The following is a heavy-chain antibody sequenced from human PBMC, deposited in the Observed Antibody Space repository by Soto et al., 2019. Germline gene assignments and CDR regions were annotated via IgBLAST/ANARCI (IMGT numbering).Heavy chain of an antibody. V-gene: IGHV1-8*01. D-gene: IGHD6-13*01. CDR2: MNPNSGNT. J-gene: IGHJ6*02. Sequence: QVQLVQSGAEVKKPGASVKVSCKASGYTFTSYDINWVRQATGQGLEWMGWMNPNSGNTGYAQKFQGRVPMTRNTSMSPTYRELSSLRSQDTAVYYGASGSHSSRLALYGRDVWGRGTTVTVSS. CDR3: ASGSHSSRLALYGRDV. CDR1: GYTFTSYD.